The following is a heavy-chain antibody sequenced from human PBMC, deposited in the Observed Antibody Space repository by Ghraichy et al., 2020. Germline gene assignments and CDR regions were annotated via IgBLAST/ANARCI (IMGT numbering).Heavy chain of an antibody. V-gene: IGHV3-53*01. D-gene: IGHD6-19*01. CDR2: IYSGGST. CDR1: GFTVSSNY. CDR3: ARDQDSGGDSSRWLRPFDL. Sequence: GGSLRLSCAASGFTVSSNYMSWVRQAPGKGLEWVSDIYSGGSTYYAGSVEGRFTISRDSSTNTLYLQMNSLRAEDTAVYYCARDQDSGGDSSRWLRPFDLWGQGTLVTVSS. J-gene: IGHJ4*02.